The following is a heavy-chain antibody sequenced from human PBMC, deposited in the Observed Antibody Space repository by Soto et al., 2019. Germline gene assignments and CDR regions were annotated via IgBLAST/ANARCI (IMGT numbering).Heavy chain of an antibody. D-gene: IGHD2-8*02. CDR3: ARDKITGLFDY. CDR2: IYYAGST. V-gene: IGHV4-59*12. J-gene: IGHJ4*02. Sequence: SETLSLTCTVSGGSISSYYWSWIRQPPGRGLEWIGFIYYAGSTKYNPSLNSRVTISVDTSKNQFSLKLTSVTAADTAVYYCARDKITGLFDYWGQGTLVTVSS. CDR1: GGSISSYY.